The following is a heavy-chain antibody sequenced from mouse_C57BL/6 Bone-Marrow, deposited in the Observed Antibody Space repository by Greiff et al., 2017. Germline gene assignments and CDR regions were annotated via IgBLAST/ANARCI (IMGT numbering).Heavy chain of an antibody. D-gene: IGHD1-1*01. CDR3: AIYYGSSDFDY. CDR1: GFTFSSYA. V-gene: IGHV5-4*03. CDR2: ISDGGSYT. Sequence: DVMLVESGGGLVKPGGSLKLSCAASGFTFSSYALSWVRQTPEKRLEWVATISDGGSYTYYPNNVKGRFTISRDNAKNNLYLQMSHLKSEDTAMYYCAIYYGSSDFDYWGQGTTLTVSS. J-gene: IGHJ2*01.